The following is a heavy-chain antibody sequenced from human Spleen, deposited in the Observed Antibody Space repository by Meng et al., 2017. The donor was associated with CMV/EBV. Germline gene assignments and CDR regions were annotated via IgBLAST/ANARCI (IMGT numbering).Heavy chain of an antibody. D-gene: IGHD3-16*01. J-gene: IGHJ4*02. CDR2: LSWNGASA. V-gene: IGHV3-43D*03. Sequence: GESLKISCAASGFTFSSYGMSWVRQAPGKGLEWVSLLSWNGASASYADSLKGRFTISRDNSKNFLYLQMNSLTAEDTAFYYCARGTYDYADYWGQGTLVTVSS. CDR3: ARGTYDYADY. CDR1: GFTFSSYG.